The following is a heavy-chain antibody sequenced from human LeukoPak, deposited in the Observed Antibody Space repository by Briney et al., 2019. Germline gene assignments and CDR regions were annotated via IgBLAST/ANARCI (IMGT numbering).Heavy chain of an antibody. D-gene: IGHD3-22*01. V-gene: IGHV4-38-2*02. CDR3: ARHYLYDTSGDGTYYFDY. CDR2: IYHSGST. Sequence: PSETLSLTCIVSGYSINSGYHWGWIRQPPGKGLEWIESIYHSGSTYYNPSLKSRVTISIDTSKNQFSLKLRSVTAADTAVYYCARHYLYDTSGDGTYYFDYWGQGTLVTVSS. J-gene: IGHJ4*02. CDR1: GYSINSGYH.